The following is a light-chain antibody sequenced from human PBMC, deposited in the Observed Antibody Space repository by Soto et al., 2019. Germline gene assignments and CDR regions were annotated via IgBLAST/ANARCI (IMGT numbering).Light chain of an antibody. Sequence: QSVLTQPPSVSGAPGQRVTISCTGSSSNIGAGYDVHWYQQLPGTAPKLLXYGNXNRPSGVPDRXXXSXXXXSASLAITGLQAEDEADYYCQSYDSSLSGWVFGGGTKLTVL. V-gene: IGLV1-40*01. CDR2: GNX. CDR3: QSYDSSLSGWV. CDR1: SSNIGAGYD. J-gene: IGLJ3*02.